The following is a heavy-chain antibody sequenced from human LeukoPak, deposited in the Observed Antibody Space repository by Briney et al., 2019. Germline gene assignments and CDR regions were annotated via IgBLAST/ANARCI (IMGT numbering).Heavy chain of an antibody. D-gene: IGHD2-21*01. V-gene: IGHV4-39*01. CDR3: ARYSGSHFDY. CDR2: ISESGTT. J-gene: IGHJ4*02. CDR1: GGSISSSLHY. Sequence: SETLSLTCSVSGGSISSSLHYWAWSRQPPGKGLEWLATISESGTTYYNPSLKSRVTISVDTSKNQFSLNLGSVTAADTAVYYCARYSGSHFDYWGQGALVTVPS.